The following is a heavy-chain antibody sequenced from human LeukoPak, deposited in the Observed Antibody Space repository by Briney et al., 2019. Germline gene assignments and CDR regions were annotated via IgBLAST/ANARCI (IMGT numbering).Heavy chain of an antibody. V-gene: IGHV4-34*01. J-gene: IGHJ5*02. CDR3: ARGQVPAARGYNWFDP. CDR2: INARGDT. D-gene: IGHD2-2*01. CDR1: GWSFNDYY. Sequence: SETLSLTCAVYGWSFNDYYWNWIRQPPGKGLEWIGEINARGDTNFNPSLKSRVTISADTPKSQFSLRLTSMIAADTAVYYCARGQVPAARGYNWFDPWGQGTLVTVSS.